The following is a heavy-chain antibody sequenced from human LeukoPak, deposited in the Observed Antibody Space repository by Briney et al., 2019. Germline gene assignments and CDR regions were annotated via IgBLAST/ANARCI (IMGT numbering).Heavy chain of an antibody. CDR2: INHSGST. Sequence: PSETLSLTCAVYGGSFSGYYWSWIRQPPGKGLEWIGEINHSGSTNYNPSLKSGVTISVDTSKNQFSLKLSSVTAADTAVYYCASGILTGYSDAFDIWGQGTMVTVSS. V-gene: IGHV4-34*01. D-gene: IGHD3-9*01. J-gene: IGHJ3*02. CDR1: GGSFSGYY. CDR3: ASGILTGYSDAFDI.